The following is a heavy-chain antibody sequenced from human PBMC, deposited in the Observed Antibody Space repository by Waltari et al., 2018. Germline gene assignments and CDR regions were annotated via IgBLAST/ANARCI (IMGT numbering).Heavy chain of an antibody. D-gene: IGHD2-15*01. V-gene: IGHV1-18*01. Sequence: QVQLEQSGAEVKKPGASVKVSCKASGYTFTTYGISWVRQAPGQGLEWMGWISGYNGNTNYAQKVQGRVTMTTDTSTTTAYMELRSLRSDDTAVYYCARVSCSGGSCYGWLDPWGQGTLVTVSS. CDR3: ARVSCSGGSCYGWLDP. CDR2: ISGYNGNT. CDR1: GYTFTTYG. J-gene: IGHJ5*02.